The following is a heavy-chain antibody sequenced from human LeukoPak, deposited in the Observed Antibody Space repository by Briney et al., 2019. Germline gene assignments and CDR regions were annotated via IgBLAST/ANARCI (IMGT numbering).Heavy chain of an antibody. J-gene: IGHJ4*02. CDR3: ARTPNYDILTGRSPRHFDY. D-gene: IGHD3-9*01. CDR2: INHSGST. V-gene: IGHV4-34*01. CDR1: GGSFSGYY. Sequence: PSETLSLTCAVYGGSFSGYYWSWIRQTPGKGLEWIGEINHSGSTNYNPSLKSRVTISVDTSKNQFSLKLSSVTAADTAVYYCARTPNYDILTGRSPRHFDYWGQGTLVTVSS.